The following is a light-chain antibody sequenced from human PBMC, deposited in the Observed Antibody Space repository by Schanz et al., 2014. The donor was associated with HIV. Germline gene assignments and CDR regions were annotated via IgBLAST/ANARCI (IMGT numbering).Light chain of an antibody. V-gene: IGLV2-14*03. CDR2: DVS. J-gene: IGLJ3*02. CDR1: SSDIGGYNY. CDR3: SSYAGSNNFWV. Sequence: QSALTQPASVSGSPGQSITISCTGTSSDIGGYNYVSWYQQHPGKAPKLVIYDVSSRPSGVSNRFSGSKSGNTASLTISGLQAEDEADYYCSSYAGSNNFWVFGGGTKLTVL.